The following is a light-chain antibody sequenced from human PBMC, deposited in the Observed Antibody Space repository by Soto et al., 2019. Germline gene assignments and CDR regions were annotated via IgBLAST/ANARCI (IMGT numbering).Light chain of an antibody. J-gene: IGKJ3*01. CDR2: GAS. CDR3: QYYGNSPPSVT. CDR1: QSVSSSY. V-gene: IGKV3-20*01. Sequence: EIVLTQSPGTLSLSPGERATLSCRASQSVSSSYLAWYQQKPGQAPRLLIYGASTRAAGIPDRFSGSGSGTDFTLTISRLESEDFAVYYCQYYGNSPPSVTFGPGTKVDIK.